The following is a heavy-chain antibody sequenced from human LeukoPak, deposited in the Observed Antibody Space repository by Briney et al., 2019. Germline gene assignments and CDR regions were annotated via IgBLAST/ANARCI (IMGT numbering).Heavy chain of an antibody. J-gene: IGHJ4*02. V-gene: IGHV3-21*01. Sequence: GGSLMLSCGASGFTFSSYSMNWVRQAPGKGLEWVSSISSSSSYIYYADAVKGRFNISRDNAKPPLYLQMNSLRAEDTAVYYCARAYLALFAYWGQGTLVTVSS. CDR1: GFTFSSYS. CDR3: ARAYLALFAY. CDR2: ISSSSSYI.